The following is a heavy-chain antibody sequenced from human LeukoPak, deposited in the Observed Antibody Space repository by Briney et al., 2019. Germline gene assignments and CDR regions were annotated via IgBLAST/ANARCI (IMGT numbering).Heavy chain of an antibody. J-gene: IGHJ6*03. CDR2: INPNSGYT. Sequence: ASVKVSCKASGYTFASDDINWVRQATGQGLEWMGWINPNSGYTGYAQKFQGRVTMTAYPSISTVYLELGSLRSEDTAVYYCAKAPNYYGSGSPYQMDVWGKGTMVTVSS. CDR3: AKAPNYYGSGSPYQMDV. V-gene: IGHV1-8*01. D-gene: IGHD3-10*01. CDR1: GYTFASDD.